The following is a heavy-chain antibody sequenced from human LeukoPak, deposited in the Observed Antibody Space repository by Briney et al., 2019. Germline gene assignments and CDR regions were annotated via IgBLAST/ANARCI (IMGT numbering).Heavy chain of an antibody. Sequence: SETLSLTCTVSGGSISSGGYYWSWIRQHPGKGLEWIGYIYYSGSTYYNPSLKSRVTISVDTSKIQFSLKLSSVTAADTAVYYCASTGPTYYYDSSGYYLDYWGQGTLVTVSS. V-gene: IGHV4-31*03. J-gene: IGHJ4*02. CDR3: ASTGPTYYYDSSGYYLDY. CDR2: IYYSGST. D-gene: IGHD3-22*01. CDR1: GGSISSGGYY.